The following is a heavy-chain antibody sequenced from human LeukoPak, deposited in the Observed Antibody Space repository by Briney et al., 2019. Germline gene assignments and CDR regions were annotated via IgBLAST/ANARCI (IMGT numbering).Heavy chain of an antibody. CDR3: ARDRYYYDSSGGRGLDY. D-gene: IGHD3-22*01. CDR1: GGSIRSY. CDR2: IYGSGST. Sequence: SETLSLTCTVSGGSIRSYWSWIRQPAGKGLEWIGRIYGSGSTDYNPSLKSRVTMSIDTSKNQFSLNLISLTAADTAVYYCARDRYYYDSSGGRGLDYWGQGTLVTVSS. J-gene: IGHJ4*02. V-gene: IGHV4-4*07.